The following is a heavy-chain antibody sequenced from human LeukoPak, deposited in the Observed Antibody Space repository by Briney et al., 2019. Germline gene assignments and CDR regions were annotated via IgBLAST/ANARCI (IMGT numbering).Heavy chain of an antibody. CDR3: ARLWRDGYNFDY. J-gene: IGHJ4*02. Sequence: KTSETLSLTCTVSGGSISSYYWSWIRQPPGKGLEWIGYIYYSGSTNYNPSLKSRATISVDTSKNQFSLKLSSVTAADTAVYYCARLWRDGYNFDYWGQGTLVTVSS. V-gene: IGHV4-59*01. D-gene: IGHD5-24*01. CDR2: IYYSGST. CDR1: GGSISSYY.